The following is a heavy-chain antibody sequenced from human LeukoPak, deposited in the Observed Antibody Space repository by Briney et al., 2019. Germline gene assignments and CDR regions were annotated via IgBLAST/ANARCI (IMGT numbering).Heavy chain of an antibody. D-gene: IGHD3-10*01. CDR2: INPSGGST. V-gene: IGHV1-46*01. CDR1: GYTFTSYY. J-gene: IGHJ5*02. CDR3: ARDTAMVRGVSSRNWFDP. Sequence: ASVNVSCKASGYTFTSYYMHWVRQAPGQGLEWMGIINPSGGSTSYAQKFQGRVTMTRDTSTSTVYMELSSLRSEDTAVYYCARDTAMVRGVSSRNWFDPWGQGTLVTVSS.